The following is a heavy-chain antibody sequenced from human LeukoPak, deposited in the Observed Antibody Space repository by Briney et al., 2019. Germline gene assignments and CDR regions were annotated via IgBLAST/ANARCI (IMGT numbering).Heavy chain of an antibody. CDR3: AHGAMYQLDY. J-gene: IGHJ4*02. V-gene: IGHV3-23*01. Sequence: GGSLRLSCAASGFTFSSYSMSWVRQAPGKGLEWVSGIIGGGGSTYYADSVKGRFTISGDNSRNTLFLQMNSLRAEDTAVYYCAHGAMYQLDYWGQGTLVTVSS. CDR2: IIGGGGST. CDR1: GFTFSSYS. D-gene: IGHD2-2*01.